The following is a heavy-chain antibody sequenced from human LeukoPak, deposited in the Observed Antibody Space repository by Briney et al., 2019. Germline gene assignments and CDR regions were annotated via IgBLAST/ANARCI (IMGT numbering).Heavy chain of an antibody. V-gene: IGHV3-7*01. CDR1: GFTFSSYW. Sequence: GGSLRLSCAASGFTFSSYWMSWVRQAPGKGLEWVANIKQDGSEKYYVDSVKGRFTISRDNAKNSLYLQMNSLRAEDTAVYYCAREAVVVTAKRYCYYGMDVWGQGTTVTVSS. D-gene: IGHD2-21*02. J-gene: IGHJ6*02. CDR3: AREAVVVTAKRYCYYGMDV. CDR2: IKQDGSEK.